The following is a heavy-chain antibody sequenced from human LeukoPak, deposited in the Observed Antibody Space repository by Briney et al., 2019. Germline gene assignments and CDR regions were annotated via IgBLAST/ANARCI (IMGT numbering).Heavy chain of an antibody. J-gene: IGHJ4*02. CDR1: GGSISSYY. CDR3: ARSGYYCDSSGYYYDY. V-gene: IGHV4-59*12. CDR2: IYYSGST. D-gene: IGHD3-22*01. Sequence: PSETLSLTCTVSGGSISSYYWSWIRQPPGKGLEWIGYIYYSGSTNYNPSLKSRVTMSVDTSKNQFSLKLSSVTAADTAVYYCARSGYYCDSSGYYYDYWGQGTLVTVSS.